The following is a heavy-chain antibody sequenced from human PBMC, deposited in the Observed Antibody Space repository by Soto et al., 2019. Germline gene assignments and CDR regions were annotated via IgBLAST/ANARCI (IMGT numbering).Heavy chain of an antibody. J-gene: IGHJ6*02. CDR3: AKGYNPEIYYYGMDV. D-gene: IGHD1-1*01. CDR2: ISGGGGST. CDR1: GFTFSSYA. V-gene: IGHV3-23*01. Sequence: EVQLLESGGGLVQPEGSLRLSCAASGFTFSSYAMSWVRQAPGKGLEWVSGISGGGGSTYYADSVKGRFTISRDNSKNTLYLQMNSLRAEDTAVYYCAKGYNPEIYYYGMDVWGQGTTVTVSS.